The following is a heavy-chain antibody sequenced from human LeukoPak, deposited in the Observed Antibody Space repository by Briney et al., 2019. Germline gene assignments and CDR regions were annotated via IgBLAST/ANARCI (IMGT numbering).Heavy chain of an antibody. Sequence: PGGSLRLSCAASGFTFSSYSLNWVRQAPGKGLEWVSYISSSAHTILYADSVKGRFTISRDNSKNTLYLQMNSLRAEDTAVYYCARGRGSQYNWFDPWGQGTLVTVSS. CDR2: ISSSAHTI. CDR3: ARGRGSQYNWFDP. J-gene: IGHJ5*02. V-gene: IGHV3-48*01. CDR1: GFTFSSYS. D-gene: IGHD3-16*01.